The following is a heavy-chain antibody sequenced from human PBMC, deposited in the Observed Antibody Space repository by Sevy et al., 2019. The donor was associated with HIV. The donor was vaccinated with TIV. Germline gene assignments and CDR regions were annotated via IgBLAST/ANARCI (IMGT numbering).Heavy chain of an antibody. V-gene: IGHV3-11*01. D-gene: IGHD6-19*01. Sequence: GESLKISCAASGFTFSDYYMSWIRQAPGKGLEWVSYISSSGSTIYYADSVKGRFTISRDNAKNSLYLQMNSLRAEDTAVYYCARDPWATQAVAGHVDFWGQGTLVTVSS. CDR3: ARDPWATQAVAGHVDF. CDR2: ISSSGSTI. J-gene: IGHJ4*02. CDR1: GFTFSDYY.